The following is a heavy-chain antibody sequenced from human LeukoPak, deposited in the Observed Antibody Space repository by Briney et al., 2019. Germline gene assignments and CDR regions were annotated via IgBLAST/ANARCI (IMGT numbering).Heavy chain of an antibody. CDR3: ASLGYSNYNYYGMDV. CDR2: IHHSGST. J-gene: IGHJ6*02. Sequence: SETLSLTCAVSGGPFSGYYWTWIRQSPGKGLEWIAEIHHSGSTNYNPSLKSRVTISVDTSRNQFSLKLSSVTAADTAVYYCASLGYSNYNYYGMDVWGQGTTVTVSS. V-gene: IGHV4-34*01. D-gene: IGHD4-11*01. CDR1: GGPFSGYY.